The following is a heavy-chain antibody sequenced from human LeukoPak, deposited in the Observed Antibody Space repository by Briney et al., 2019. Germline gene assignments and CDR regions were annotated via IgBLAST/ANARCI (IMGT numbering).Heavy chain of an antibody. Sequence: GGSLGLSCAASGFTFSTYSIHWVRRTPGKGLEWVAVISNDRSNKYYADSVKGRFTISRDNSKNTLYLQMNSLRADDTAVYYCAKDQGSGTIDYWGQGTLVTVSS. J-gene: IGHJ4*02. CDR1: GFTFSTYS. CDR2: ISNDRSNK. V-gene: IGHV3-30*18. D-gene: IGHD6-19*01. CDR3: AKDQGSGTIDY.